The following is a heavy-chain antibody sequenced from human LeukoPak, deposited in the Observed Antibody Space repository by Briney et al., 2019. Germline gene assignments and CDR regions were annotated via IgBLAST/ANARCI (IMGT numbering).Heavy chain of an antibody. CDR2: ISPYNGNT. V-gene: IGHV1-18*04. CDR3: ARGGSDWYMDY. Sequence: ASVKVSCKASGYTFTAYYMHWVRQAPGQGLEWMGWISPYNGNTNYAQKLQGRVTMTTDTSTSTAYMELRSLRSDDTAVYYCARGGSDWYMDYWGQGALVTVSS. CDR1: GYTFTAYY. J-gene: IGHJ4*02. D-gene: IGHD6-19*01.